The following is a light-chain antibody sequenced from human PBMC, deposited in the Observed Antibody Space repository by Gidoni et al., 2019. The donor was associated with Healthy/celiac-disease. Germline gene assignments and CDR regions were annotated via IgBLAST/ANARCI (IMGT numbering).Light chain of an antibody. Sequence: QSALTQPPSLSGSPGQSTTISCTGTSSDVGGYNYVSWYQQHPGKAPKLMIYDVSNRPSGVSNRFSGSKSGNTASLTISGLQAEDEADYYCSSYTSSSTPYVFGTGTKVTVL. CDR1: SSDVGGYNY. J-gene: IGLJ1*01. CDR3: SSYTSSSTPYV. V-gene: IGLV2-14*03. CDR2: DVS.